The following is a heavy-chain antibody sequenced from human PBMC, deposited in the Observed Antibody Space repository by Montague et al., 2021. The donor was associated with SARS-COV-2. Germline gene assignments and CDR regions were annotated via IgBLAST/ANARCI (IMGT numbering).Heavy chain of an antibody. J-gene: IGHJ3*02. V-gene: IGHV4-30-2*01. CDR1: GGSISSGGYS. Sequence: TLSLTCAVSGGSISSGGYSWSWIRQPPGKGLEWIGYIYHSGSTYYNPSLKSRVTISVDRSKNQFSLKLSSVTAADTAVYYCARSKLPNYYDIGSAFDIWGQGTMVTVSS. D-gene: IGHD3-22*01. CDR3: ARSKLPNYYDIGSAFDI. CDR2: IYHSGST.